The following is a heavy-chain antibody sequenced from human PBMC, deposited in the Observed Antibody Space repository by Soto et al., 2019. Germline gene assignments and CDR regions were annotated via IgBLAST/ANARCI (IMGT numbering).Heavy chain of an antibody. Sequence: EVQLVESGGGLVQPGGSLRLSCAASGFTFSSYSMNWVRQAQGKGLEWVSYISSSSSTIYYADSVKGRFTISRDNAKNSLYLQMNSLRDEDTAVYYCACLGYDSSGYACWGQGTLVTVSS. V-gene: IGHV3-48*02. D-gene: IGHD3-22*01. CDR1: GFTFSSYS. CDR3: ACLGYDSSGYAC. J-gene: IGHJ4*02. CDR2: ISSSSSTI.